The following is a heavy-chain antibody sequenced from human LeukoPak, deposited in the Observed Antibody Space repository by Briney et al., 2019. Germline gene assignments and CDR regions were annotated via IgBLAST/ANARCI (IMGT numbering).Heavy chain of an antibody. J-gene: IGHJ4*02. CDR3: ASDYDSSGYPPY. Sequence: SETLSLTCAVSGGSISSDNYYWGWIRQPPGKGLEFIGSIYYSGSTYYNPSLKSRVTISVDTSKNQFSLKLSSVTAADTAVYYCASDYDSSGYPPYWGQGTLVTVSS. CDR2: IYYSGST. V-gene: IGHV4-39*07. D-gene: IGHD3-22*01. CDR1: GGSISSDNYY.